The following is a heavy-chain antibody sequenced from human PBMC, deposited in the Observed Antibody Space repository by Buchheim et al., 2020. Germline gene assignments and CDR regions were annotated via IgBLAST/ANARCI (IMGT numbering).Heavy chain of an antibody. V-gene: IGHV4-59*01. CDR2: IYHSGST. J-gene: IGHJ4*02. Sequence: QVQLQESGPGLVKPSETLSLTCTVSGGSISSYYWSWIRQPPGKGLEWIGYIYHSGSTNYIPSLKSRVTISIDTSKNQFSLKLSYVTAADTAVYYCAWDIDYWGEGTL. CDR3: AWDIDY. CDR1: GGSISSYY.